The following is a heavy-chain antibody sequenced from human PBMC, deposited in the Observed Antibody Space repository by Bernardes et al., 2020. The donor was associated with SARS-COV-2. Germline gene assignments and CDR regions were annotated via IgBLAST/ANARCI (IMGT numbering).Heavy chain of an antibody. D-gene: IGHD2-2*01. CDR2: IYYSGST. J-gene: IGHJ3*02. Sequence: LSLTCTVSGGSISSSSYYWGWIRQPPGKGLEWIGSIYYSGSTYYNPSLKSRVTISVDTSKNQFSLKLSSVTAADTAVYYCARDRNAYCSSTSCYYGYAFDIWGQGTMVTVSS. CDR3: ARDRNAYCSSTSCYYGYAFDI. V-gene: IGHV4-39*07. CDR1: GGSISSSSYY.